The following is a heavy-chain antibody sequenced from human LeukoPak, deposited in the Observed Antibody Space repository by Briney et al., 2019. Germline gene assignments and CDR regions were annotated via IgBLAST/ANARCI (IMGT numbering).Heavy chain of an antibody. V-gene: IGHV1-69*13. CDR2: IIPIFGTA. CDR3: AREDLSDYDSRGYFPY. Sequence: SVKVSCKASRGTFSSYAISWVRQAAGQGLEWMGGIIPIFGTANYAQKFQGRVTITADESTSTAYMELSSLRSEDTAVYYCAREDLSDYDSRGYFPYWGQGTLVSVSS. D-gene: IGHD3-22*01. J-gene: IGHJ4*02. CDR1: RGTFSSYA.